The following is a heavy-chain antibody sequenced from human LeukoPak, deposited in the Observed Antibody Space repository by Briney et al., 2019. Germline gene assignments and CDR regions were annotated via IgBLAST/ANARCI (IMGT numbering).Heavy chain of an antibody. CDR1: GGSISSYF. CDR3: ARGNFRYCSGGSCHNWFDP. CDR2: IYYSGST. Sequence: SETLSLTCTVSGGSISSYFWSWIRQPPGKGLEWIGYIYYSGSTNYNPSLKSRVTISVDTSKNQFSLKLSSVTAADTAVYYCARGNFRYCSGGSCHNWFDPWGQGTLVTVSS. D-gene: IGHD2-15*01. J-gene: IGHJ5*02. V-gene: IGHV4-59*12.